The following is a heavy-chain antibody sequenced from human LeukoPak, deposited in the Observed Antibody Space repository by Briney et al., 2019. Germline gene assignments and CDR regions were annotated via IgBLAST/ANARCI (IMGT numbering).Heavy chain of an antibody. CDR3: AREAGTRFDY. V-gene: IGHV4-59*01. D-gene: IGHD6-19*01. CDR2: ISYSGST. J-gene: IGHJ4*02. Sequence: SETLSLTCAVSGGSISSYNWSWIRQPPGKGLEWIGYISYSGSTNYNPSLKSRVTISVDTSKNQFSLKLSSVTAADAAVYYCAREAGTRFDYCGQGTLVTVSS. CDR1: GGSISSYN.